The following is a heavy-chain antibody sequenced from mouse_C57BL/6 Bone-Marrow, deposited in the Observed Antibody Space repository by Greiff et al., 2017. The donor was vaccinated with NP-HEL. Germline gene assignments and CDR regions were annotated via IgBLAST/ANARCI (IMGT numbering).Heavy chain of an antibody. J-gene: IGHJ4*01. CDR1: GFTFSSYA. CDR3: ARGGQLRLPYAMDY. D-gene: IGHD3-2*02. V-gene: IGHV5-4*03. CDR2: ISDGGSYT. Sequence: EVKLEESGGGLVKPGGSLKLSCAASGFTFSSYAMSWVRQTPEKRLEWVATISDGGSYTYYPDNVKGRFTISRDNAKNNLYLQMSHLKSEDTAMYYCARGGQLRLPYAMDYWGQGTSVTVSS.